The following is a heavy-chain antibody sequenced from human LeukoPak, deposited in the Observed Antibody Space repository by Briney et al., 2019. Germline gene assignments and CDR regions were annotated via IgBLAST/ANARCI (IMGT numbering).Heavy chain of an antibody. J-gene: IGHJ4*02. CDR2: INPNSGGT. Sequence: ASVKVSCKASGGTFSSYAISWVRQAPGQGLEWMGWINPNSGGTNYAQKFQGRVTMTRDTSISTAYMELCRLRSDDTAVYYCARVGQGFDYWGQGTLVTVSS. CDR3: ARVGQGFDY. V-gene: IGHV1-2*02. CDR1: GGTFSSYA.